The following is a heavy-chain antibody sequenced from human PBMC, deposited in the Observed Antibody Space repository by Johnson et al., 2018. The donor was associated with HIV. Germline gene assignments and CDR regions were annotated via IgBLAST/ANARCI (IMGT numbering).Heavy chain of an antibody. CDR3: AKDSSFSYYYSDAFDI. V-gene: IGHV3-66*03. D-gene: IGHD3-10*01. CDR1: GFLVSSNY. J-gene: IGHJ3*02. Sequence: VQLVESGGGLIQPGGSLRLSCAASGFLVSSNYMSWVRQAPGKGLEWVSVIYSGGSIYYADYVKGRFTISRDNSKNTLYLQMNSLRAEDTAVYYCAKDSSFSYYYSDAFDIWGQGTMVTVSS. CDR2: IYSGGSI.